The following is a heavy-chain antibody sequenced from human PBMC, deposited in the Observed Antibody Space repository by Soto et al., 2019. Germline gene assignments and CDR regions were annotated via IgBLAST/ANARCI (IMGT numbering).Heavy chain of an antibody. CDR1: GYTFTIYG. J-gene: IGHJ6*02. CDR2: ISAYNGNT. D-gene: IGHD5-12*01. Sequence: GASVKVSCKASGYTFTIYGISCVLQSPGQGLEWMGWISAYNGNTNYAQKLQGRVTMTTDTSTSTAYMELRSLRSDDTAVYYCARRVATITFYGMDVWGQGTTVTVSS. CDR3: ARRVATITFYGMDV. V-gene: IGHV1-18*04.